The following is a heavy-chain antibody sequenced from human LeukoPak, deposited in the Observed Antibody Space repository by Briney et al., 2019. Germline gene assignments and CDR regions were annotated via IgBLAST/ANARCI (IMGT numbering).Heavy chain of an antibody. CDR2: ISAYNGNT. D-gene: IGHD3-22*01. J-gene: IGHJ4*02. CDR3: AREVVPYYYDSSGHTDY. V-gene: IGHV1-18*01. Sequence: ASVKVSCKASGYTFTSYGISWVRQAPGQGLEWMGWISAYNGNTNYAQKLQGRVTMTTDTSTSTVYMELSSLRSEDTAVYYCAREVVPYYYDSSGHTDYWGQGTLVTVSS. CDR1: GYTFTSYG.